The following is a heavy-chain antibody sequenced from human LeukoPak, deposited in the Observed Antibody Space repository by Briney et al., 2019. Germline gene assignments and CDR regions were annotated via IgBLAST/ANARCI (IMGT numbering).Heavy chain of an antibody. CDR3: AIDNVEPAAILGDWFDP. D-gene: IGHD2-2*02. Sequence: SETLSLTCAVYGGSFSGYYWSWIRQPPGKGLEWIGEINHSGSTNYNPSLKSRVTMSVDTSKNQFSLKLSSVTAADTAVYYCAIDNVEPAAILGDWFDPWGQGTLVTVSS. V-gene: IGHV4-34*01. CDR2: INHSGST. J-gene: IGHJ5*02. CDR1: GGSFSGYY.